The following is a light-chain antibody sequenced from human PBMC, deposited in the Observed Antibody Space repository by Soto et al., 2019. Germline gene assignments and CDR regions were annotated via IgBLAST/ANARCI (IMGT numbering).Light chain of an antibody. V-gene: IGLV2-8*01. CDR1: SSDVGGYNY. Sequence: QSALTQPPSASGSPGQSVTISCTGTSSDVGGYNYVSWYQHHPGKAPKLMIYEVAKRPSGVPDRFSGSKSGNTASLTVSGLQAEDEADYSCNSYAGDSWVFGGGTKVTVL. CDR3: NSYAGDSWV. J-gene: IGLJ3*02. CDR2: EVA.